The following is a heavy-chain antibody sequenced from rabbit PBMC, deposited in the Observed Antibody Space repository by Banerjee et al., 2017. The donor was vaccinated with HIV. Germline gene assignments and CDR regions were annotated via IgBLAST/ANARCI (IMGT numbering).Heavy chain of an antibody. V-gene: IGHV1S45*01. CDR3: ARDNADNNGVYWSL. Sequence: QEQLEESGGGLVKPGASLTLTCAASGFTLSSYWMCWVRQAPGKGLEWIGCIAGGSIGTTYYASWAKGRFTISKTSSTVTLQLTSLTAADTATYFCARDNADNNGVYWSLWGQGTLVTVS. J-gene: IGHJ3*01. CDR1: GFTLSSYW. D-gene: IGHD2-1*01. CDR2: IAGGSIGTT.